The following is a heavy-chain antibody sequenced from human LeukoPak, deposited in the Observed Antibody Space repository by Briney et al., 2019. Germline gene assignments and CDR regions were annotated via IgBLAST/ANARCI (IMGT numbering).Heavy chain of an antibody. CDR3: ARVGVGAFNFDY. CDR2: IYYSGST. V-gene: IGHV4-59*12. J-gene: IGHJ4*02. D-gene: IGHD1-26*01. Sequence: SETLSLTCTVSGGSISSYYWSWIRQPPGKGLEWIGYIYYSGSTNYNPSLKSRVTISVDTSKNQFSLKLSSVTAADTAVFYWARVGVGAFNFDYWGQGTLVTVSS. CDR1: GGSISSYY.